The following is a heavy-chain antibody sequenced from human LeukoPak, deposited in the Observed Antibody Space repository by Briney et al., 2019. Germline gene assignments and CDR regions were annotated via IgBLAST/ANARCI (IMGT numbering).Heavy chain of an antibody. D-gene: IGHD3-9*01. J-gene: IGHJ4*02. CDR2: IYSGGST. V-gene: IGHV3-53*01. CDR1: GFTVSSNY. Sequence: GGSLRLSCAASGFTVSSNYMSWVRQAPGKGLEWVSVIYSGGSTSYADSVKGRFTISRDNSKNTLYLQMNSLRAEDTAVYYCATDLILTGYYSGDYWGQGTPVTVSS. CDR3: ATDLILTGYYSGDY.